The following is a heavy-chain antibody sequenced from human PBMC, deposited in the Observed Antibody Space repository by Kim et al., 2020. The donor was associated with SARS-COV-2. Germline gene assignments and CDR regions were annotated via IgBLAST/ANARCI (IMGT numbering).Heavy chain of an antibody. D-gene: IGHD6-19*01. Sequence: YAQKFQGRVTITADESTNTAYMELSSLRSEDTAVYYCARGATSGWPDFDYWGQGTLVTVSS. CDR3: ARGATSGWPDFDY. V-gene: IGHV1-69*01. J-gene: IGHJ4*02.